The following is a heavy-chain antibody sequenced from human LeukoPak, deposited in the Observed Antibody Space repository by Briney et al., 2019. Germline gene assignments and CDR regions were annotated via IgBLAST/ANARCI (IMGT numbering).Heavy chain of an antibody. J-gene: IGHJ4*02. CDR2: INAGNGNT. CDR1: GYTFTSYA. CDR3: ARDMTVGIAVAHY. V-gene: IGHV1-3*01. D-gene: IGHD6-19*01. Sequence: ASVKVSCKASGYTFTSYAMHWVRQAPGQRLEWMGWINAGNGNTKYSQKFQGRVTITRDTSASTAYMELSSLRSEDTAVYYCARDMTVGIAVAHYWDQGTLVTVSS.